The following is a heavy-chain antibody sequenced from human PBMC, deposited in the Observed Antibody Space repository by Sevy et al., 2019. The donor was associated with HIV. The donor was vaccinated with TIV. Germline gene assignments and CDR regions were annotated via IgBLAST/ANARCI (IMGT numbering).Heavy chain of an antibody. CDR2: INPNSGGT. V-gene: IGHV1-2*02. J-gene: IGHJ6*02. D-gene: IGHD6-13*01. Sequence: ASVKVSCKASGYTFTGYYMHWVRQAPGQGLEWMGWINPNSGGTNYAQKFQGRVTMTRDTSISTAYMELSRLRSDDTAVYYCARIGYSSSWYYYYSMDVWGQGTTVTVSS. CDR1: GYTFTGYY. CDR3: ARIGYSSSWYYYYSMDV.